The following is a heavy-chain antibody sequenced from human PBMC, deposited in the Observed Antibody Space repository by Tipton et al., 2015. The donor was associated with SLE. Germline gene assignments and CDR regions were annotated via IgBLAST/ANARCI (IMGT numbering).Heavy chain of an antibody. CDR3: ARDRVYSSGIDP. J-gene: IGHJ5*02. V-gene: IGHV4-61*09. D-gene: IGHD6-25*01. CDR1: GGSISSGSYY. CDR2: IYTSGST. Sequence: TLSLTCTVSGGSISSGSYYWSWIRQPAGKGLEWIGHIYTSGSTNYNPSLKSRVPISVDTSKNQFSLKLSSVTAADTAVYYCARDRVYSSGIDPWGQGTLVTVSS.